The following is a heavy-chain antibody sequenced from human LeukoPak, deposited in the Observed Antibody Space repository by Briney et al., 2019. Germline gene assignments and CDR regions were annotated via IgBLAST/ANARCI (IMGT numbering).Heavy chain of an antibody. V-gene: IGHV4-39*01. CDR2: IYYSGST. CDR3: ARHAAGSGWYPVDY. Sequence: RPGGSLRLSCAASGFTFNSNSMNWVRQPPGKGLEWLGSIYYSGSTYHNPSLKSRVTISVDTSKNQFSPKVTSVTAADTAIYYCARHAAGSGWYPVDYWGQGTLVTVSS. D-gene: IGHD6-19*01. J-gene: IGHJ4*02. CDR1: GFTFNSNSMN.